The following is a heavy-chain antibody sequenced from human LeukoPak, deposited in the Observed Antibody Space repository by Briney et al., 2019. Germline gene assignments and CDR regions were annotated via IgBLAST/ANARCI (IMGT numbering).Heavy chain of an antibody. J-gene: IGHJ4*02. V-gene: IGHV1-18*01. CDR3: ARGWLAETTVVTPYNY. CDR1: GYTFTSYG. CDR2: ISAYNGNT. D-gene: IGHD4-23*01. Sequence: GASVKVSCKASGYTFTSYGISWVRQAPGQGLEWMGWISAYNGNTNYAQKLQGRVTMTTDTSTSTAYMELRSLRSDDTAVYYCARGWLAETTVVTPYNYWGQGSLVTVSS.